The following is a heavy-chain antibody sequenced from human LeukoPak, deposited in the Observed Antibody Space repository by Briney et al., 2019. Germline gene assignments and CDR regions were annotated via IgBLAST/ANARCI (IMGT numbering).Heavy chain of an antibody. J-gene: IGHJ6*02. CDR1: GYTFTSYG. CDR2: ISAYNGNT. V-gene: IGHV1-18*01. CDR3: ARDPQGRYCSSTSCYYYYYGMDV. Sequence: ASVKVSCKASGYTFTSYGISWVRQAPGQGLEWMGWISAYNGNTNYAQKLQGRVTMTTDTSTSTAYMELRSLRSDDTAVYYCARDPQGRYCSSTSCYYYYYGMDVWGQGTTVTVFS. D-gene: IGHD2-2*01.